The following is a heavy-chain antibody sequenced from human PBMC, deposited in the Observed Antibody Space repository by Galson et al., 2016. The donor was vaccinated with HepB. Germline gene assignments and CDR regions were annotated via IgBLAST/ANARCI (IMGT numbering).Heavy chain of an antibody. Sequence: ETLSLTCAVSGDSISSNHWWSWVRQSPGKGLEWIGEIFHSGSINYNPFLKSRVTISVDKSKNQFSLILTSVTAADTALYYCARDSLGIAARPVFDYWGQGTRVTVSS. D-gene: IGHD6-6*01. J-gene: IGHJ4*02. CDR3: ARDSLGIAARPVFDY. CDR1: GDSISSNHW. CDR2: IFHSGSI. V-gene: IGHV4-4*02.